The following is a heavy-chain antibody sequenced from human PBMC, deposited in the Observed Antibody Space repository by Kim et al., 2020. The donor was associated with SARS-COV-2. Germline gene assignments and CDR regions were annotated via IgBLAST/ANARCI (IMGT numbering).Heavy chain of an antibody. V-gene: IGHV3-23*01. Sequence: AASGNGRFTIARDNSKNTLFLQMTSLRPEDTALYYCAGDAVVGDGYNWFDSWGQGTLVTVSS. D-gene: IGHD2-15*01. J-gene: IGHJ5*01. CDR3: AGDAVVGDGYNWFDS.